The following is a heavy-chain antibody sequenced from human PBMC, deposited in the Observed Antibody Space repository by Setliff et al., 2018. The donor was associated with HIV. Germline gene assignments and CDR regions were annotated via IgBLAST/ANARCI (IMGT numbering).Heavy chain of an antibody. CDR1: GGSISNYY. CDR3: ARHTLSLNPFDP. V-gene: IGHV4-4*07. D-gene: IGHD2-2*02. J-gene: IGHJ5*02. Sequence: SETLSLTCTVSGGSISNYYWNWIRQPAGKGLEWIGHIYTSGSTNYNPSLRSRGTISVDTSKNQFSLKLRSVTAADTAVYYCARHTLSLNPFDPWGQGTLVTVSS. CDR2: IYTSGST.